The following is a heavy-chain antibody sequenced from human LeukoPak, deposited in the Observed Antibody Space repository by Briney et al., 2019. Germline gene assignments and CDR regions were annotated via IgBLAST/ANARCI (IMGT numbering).Heavy chain of an antibody. CDR2: IYYSGST. D-gene: IGHD3-10*01. J-gene: IGHJ3*02. CDR3: AREGPGYDAFDI. Sequence: KTSETLSLTCAVSGYSISSGYYWGWIRQPPGKGLEWIGYIYYSGSTNYNPSLKSRVTISVDTSKNQFSLKLSSVTAADTAVYYCAREGPGYDAFDIWGQGTMVTVSS. V-gene: IGHV4-61*01. CDR1: GYSISSGYY.